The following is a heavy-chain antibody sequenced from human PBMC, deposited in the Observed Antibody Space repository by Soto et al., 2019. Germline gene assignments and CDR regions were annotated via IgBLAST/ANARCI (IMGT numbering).Heavy chain of an antibody. CDR3: AREYCSGGSCYSYYGMDV. J-gene: IGHJ6*02. CDR1: GGSVSSGSYY. D-gene: IGHD2-15*01. CDR2: IYYSGST. Sequence: QVQLQESGPGLVKPSETLSLTCTVSGGSVSSGSYYWSWIRQPPGKGLEWIGYIYYSGSTNYNPSLKSRVTISVDTSKNQFSLKLSSVTAADTAVYYCAREYCSGGSCYSYYGMDVWGQGTTVTVSS. V-gene: IGHV4-61*01.